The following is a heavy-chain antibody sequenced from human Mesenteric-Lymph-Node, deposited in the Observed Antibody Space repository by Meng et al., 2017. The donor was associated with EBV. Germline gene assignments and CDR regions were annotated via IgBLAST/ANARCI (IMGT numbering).Heavy chain of an antibody. CDR3: ARDTGSPTGEFDY. CDR1: GYTFSYHA. V-gene: IGHV1-3*01. CDR2: INGGQGNT. Sequence: QAQLVQSGAEVKKPVASVKISCKASGYTFSYHAIHWVRQAPGQGLEWMGWINGGQGNTKYSQTFRDRVTITRDTSASTAYMELHNLKSEDTAVFYCARDTGSPTGEFDYWGQGTLVTVSS. J-gene: IGHJ4*02. D-gene: IGHD1-26*01.